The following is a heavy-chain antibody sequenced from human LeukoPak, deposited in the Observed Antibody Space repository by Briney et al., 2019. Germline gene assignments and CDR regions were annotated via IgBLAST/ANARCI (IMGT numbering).Heavy chain of an antibody. CDR1: GYTLTELS. J-gene: IGHJ5*02. CDR3: ATVESRSYYDFWSGYKIVRWFDP. D-gene: IGHD3-3*01. Sequence: ASVKVSCKVSGYTLTELSMHWVRQAPGKGLGWMGGFDPEDGETIYAQKFQGRVTMTEDTSTDTAYMELSSLRSEDTAVYYCATVESRSYYDFWSGYKIVRWFDPWGQGTLVTVSS. V-gene: IGHV1-24*01. CDR2: FDPEDGET.